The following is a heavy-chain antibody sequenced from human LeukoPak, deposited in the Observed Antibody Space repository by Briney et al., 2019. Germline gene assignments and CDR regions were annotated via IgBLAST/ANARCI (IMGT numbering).Heavy chain of an antibody. CDR3: AKKGVAQYDFWSGYLGMDV. J-gene: IGHJ6*02. CDR1: GFTFSSYA. V-gene: IGHV3-23*01. CDR2: ISGSGGST. D-gene: IGHD3-3*01. Sequence: AGGSLRLSCAASGFTFSSYAMSWVRQAPGKGLEWVSAISGSGGSTYYADSVKGRLTISRDNSKNTLYLQMNSLRAEDTAVYYCAKKGVAQYDFWSGYLGMDVWGQGTTVTVSS.